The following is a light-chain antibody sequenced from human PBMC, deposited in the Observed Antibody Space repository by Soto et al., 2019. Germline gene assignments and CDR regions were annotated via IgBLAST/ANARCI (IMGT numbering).Light chain of an antibody. Sequence: DIQLTQSPSFLSASVGDRVTITCRASQGISNSLAWYQQKPGKAPNLLIHAASTLQSGVPFRFSGSGSGTEFTLTISSLQPEDFASYYCQQLSSYPLTFGGGTEVEIK. CDR1: QGISNS. CDR2: AAS. J-gene: IGKJ4*01. V-gene: IGKV1-9*01. CDR3: QQLSSYPLT.